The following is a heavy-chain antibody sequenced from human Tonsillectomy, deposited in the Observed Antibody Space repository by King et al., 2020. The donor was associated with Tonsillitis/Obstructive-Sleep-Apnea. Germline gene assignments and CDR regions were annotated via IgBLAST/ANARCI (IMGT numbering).Heavy chain of an antibody. Sequence: EVQLVESGGGLVKPGGSLRLSCAASGFTFSSYNMNWVRQAPGKGLEWVSFISSSSSYIYYADSVKGRFTISRDNAKNSLYLQMNSLRAEDTAVYYCARDLVAPADGSSWFRDGINYYYGMDVWGQGTTVTVSS. V-gene: IGHV3-21*01. J-gene: IGHJ6*02. D-gene: IGHD6-13*01. CDR3: ARDLVAPADGSSWFRDGINYYYGMDV. CDR2: ISSSSSYI. CDR1: GFTFSSYN.